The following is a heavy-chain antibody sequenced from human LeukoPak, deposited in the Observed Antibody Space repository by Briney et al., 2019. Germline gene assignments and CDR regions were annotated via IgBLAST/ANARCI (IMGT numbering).Heavy chain of an antibody. CDR1: GYTFTGYY. J-gene: IGHJ5*02. V-gene: IGHV1-2*02. CDR2: INPNSGGT. CDR3: ARASRMTTVTNVRACLDP. D-gene: IGHD4-11*01. Sequence: ASVKVSCKASGYTFTGYYMHWVRQAPGQGLEWMGWINPNSGGTNYAQKFQGRVTMTRDTSISTAYMELSRLRSDDTAVYYCARASRMTTVTNVRACLDPWGQGTLVTVPS.